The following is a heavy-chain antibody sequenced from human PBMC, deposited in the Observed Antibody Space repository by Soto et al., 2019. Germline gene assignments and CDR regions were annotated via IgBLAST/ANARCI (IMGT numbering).Heavy chain of an antibody. J-gene: IGHJ4*02. V-gene: IGHV4-34*01. CDR2: INHSGST. CDR3: ARTSGYDSGSRSIDY. CDR1: GGSFSGYY. D-gene: IGHD5-12*01. Sequence: SETLSLTCAVYGGSFSGYYWSWIRQPPGKGLEWIGEINHSGSTNYNPSLKSRVTISVDTSKNQFSLKLSSVTAADTAVYYCARTSGYDSGSRSIDYWGQGTLVTVSS.